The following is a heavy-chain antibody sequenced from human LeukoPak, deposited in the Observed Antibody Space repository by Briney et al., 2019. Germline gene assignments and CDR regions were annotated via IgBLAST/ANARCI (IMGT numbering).Heavy chain of an antibody. D-gene: IGHD1-26*01. V-gene: IGHV1-18*01. CDR3: AREWREGLDY. CDR2: ISAYSGDT. CDR1: GYTFTSYG. Sequence: ASVKVSCKASGYTFTSYGISWVRQAPGQGLEWMGWISAYSGDTNYAQKFQGRATMTTDTSTSTAYMELRSLSSDDTAVYYCAREWREGLDYWGQGTLVTVSS. J-gene: IGHJ4*02.